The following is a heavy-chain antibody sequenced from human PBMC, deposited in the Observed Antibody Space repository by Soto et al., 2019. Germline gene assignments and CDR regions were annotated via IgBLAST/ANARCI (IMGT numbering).Heavy chain of an antibody. CDR2: ISYDGSNK. J-gene: IGHJ5*02. Sequence: GGSLRLSCAASGFTFSSYAMHWVRKAPGKGQEWVAVISYDGSNKYYADSVKGRFTISRDNSKNTLYLQMNSLRAEDTAVYYCARDHTYWLDPWGQGTLVTVSS. D-gene: IGHD3-16*01. V-gene: IGHV3-30-3*01. CDR1: GFTFSSYA. CDR3: ARDHTYWLDP.